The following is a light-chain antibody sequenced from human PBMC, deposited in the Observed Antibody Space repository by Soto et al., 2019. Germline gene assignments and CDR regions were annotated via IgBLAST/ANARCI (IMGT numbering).Light chain of an antibody. Sequence: DIQMAQSPSSLSASVGGRVTITCRASQSISTSLNWYQQKSGKAPNLLIYDASTLQSGVPSTFSGSGSGTDFTLTISSLQPEDSANYYCMLTYSSHHTFGQGTELEIK. CDR1: QSISTS. CDR2: DAS. V-gene: IGKV1-39*01. J-gene: IGKJ2*01. CDR3: MLTYSSHHT.